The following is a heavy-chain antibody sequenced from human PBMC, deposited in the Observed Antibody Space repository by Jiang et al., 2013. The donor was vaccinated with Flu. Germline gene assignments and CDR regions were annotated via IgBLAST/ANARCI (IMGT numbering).Heavy chain of an antibody. CDR3: ASHKQQLVGTPDDY. CDR2: IYYSGGT. D-gene: IGHD5-24*01. CDR1: GDSISSSNW. J-gene: IGHJ4*02. V-gene: IGHV4-4*02. Sequence: GPGLVKPSGTLSLICAVSGDSISSSNWWTWVRQPPGKGLEWIGEIYYSGGTNYNPSLKGRVTISIDKSKNQFSLKLRSVTAADTAVYYCASHKQQLVGTPDDYWGQGTLVTVSS.